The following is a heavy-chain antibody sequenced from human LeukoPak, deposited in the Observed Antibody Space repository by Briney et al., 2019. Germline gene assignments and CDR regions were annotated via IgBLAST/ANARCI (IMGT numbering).Heavy chain of an antibody. J-gene: IGHJ6*03. Sequence: GGSLRLSCAASGFTFSSYWMHWVRQAPGKGLVWVSRINTDGSSTSYADSVKGRFTISRDNAKNTLYLQMNSLRAEDTAVYYCARVGWSGYYVPFKDYYYYYMDVWGKGTTVTVSS. CDR2: INTDGSST. CDR1: GFTFSSYW. CDR3: ARVGWSGYYVPFKDYYYYYMDV. D-gene: IGHD3-3*01. V-gene: IGHV3-74*01.